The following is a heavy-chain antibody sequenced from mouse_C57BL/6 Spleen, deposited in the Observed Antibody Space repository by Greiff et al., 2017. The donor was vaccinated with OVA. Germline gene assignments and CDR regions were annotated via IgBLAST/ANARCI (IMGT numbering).Heavy chain of an antibody. D-gene: IGHD4-1*01. CDR3: ARGDWDVGYAMDY. V-gene: IGHV1-22*01. CDR1: GYTFTDYN. J-gene: IGHJ4*01. CDR2: INPNNGGT. Sequence: VQLQQSGPELVKPGASVKMSCKASGYTFTDYNMHWVKQSHGKSLEWIGYINPNNGGTSYNQKFKGKATLTVNKSSSTAYMELRSLTSEDSAVYYCARGDWDVGYAMDYWGQGTSVTVSS.